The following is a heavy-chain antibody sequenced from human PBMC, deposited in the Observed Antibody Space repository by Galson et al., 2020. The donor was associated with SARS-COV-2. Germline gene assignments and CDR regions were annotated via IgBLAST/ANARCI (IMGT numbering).Heavy chain of an antibody. Sequence: GGSLRLSCAASGFTFWSFGMQWFRQAPGTGLEWVAFIRNDGSNEYYADSVKGRFTVSRDNSRNTLYLQMNSLRREDTGVYYCAKDFGADYWGQGTLVTVSS. J-gene: IGHJ4*02. V-gene: IGHV3-30*02. D-gene: IGHD3-10*01. CDR2: IRNDGSNE. CDR3: AKDFGADY. CDR1: GFTFWSFG.